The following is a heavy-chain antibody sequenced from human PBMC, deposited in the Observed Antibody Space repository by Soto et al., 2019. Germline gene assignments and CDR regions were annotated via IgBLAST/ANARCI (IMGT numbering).Heavy chain of an antibody. CDR3: AKDTYISSPFYMDV. J-gene: IGHJ6*03. CDR2: ISWNSGNI. Sequence: EVQLVESGGGLVQPGRSLRLSCAASGFTFDDYAMHWVRQVPGKGLEWVSGISWNSGNIGYADSVKGRFTISRDNAKNSLYLQMNSLRVEDTALYYCAKDTYISSPFYMDVWGKGTTVTVSS. V-gene: IGHV3-9*01. D-gene: IGHD6-6*01. CDR1: GFTFDDYA.